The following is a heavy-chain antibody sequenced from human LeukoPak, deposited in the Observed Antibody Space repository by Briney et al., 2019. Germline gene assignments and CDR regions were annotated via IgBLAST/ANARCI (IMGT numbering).Heavy chain of an antibody. CDR3: AKHGLPLVVISAPLDY. D-gene: IGHD2-15*01. J-gene: IGHJ4*02. V-gene: IGHV1-46*01. CDR2: INPIGGST. CDR1: GYTFTSYY. Sequence: ASVKVSCKASGYTFTSYYMHWVRQAPGQGLEWMGIINPIGGSTTYAQKFQGRVTMTRDTSMSTVYMELSSLRSEDTAVYYCAKHGLPLVVISAPLDYWGQGTLVTVAS.